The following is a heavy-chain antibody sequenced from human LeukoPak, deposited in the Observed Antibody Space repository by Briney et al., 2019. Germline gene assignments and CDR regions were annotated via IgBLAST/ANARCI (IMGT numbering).Heavy chain of an antibody. D-gene: IGHD6-19*01. CDR3: ATIGYSSGWYYYDY. CDR2: INPNSGGT. J-gene: IGHJ4*02. Sequence: ASVKVSCKASGYTFTGYYMHWVRQAPGQGLEWMGWINPNSGGTNYAHKFQGRVTMTRDTSISTAYMELSRLRSDDTAVYYCATIGYSSGWYYYDYWGQGTLVTVSS. V-gene: IGHV1-2*02. CDR1: GYTFTGYY.